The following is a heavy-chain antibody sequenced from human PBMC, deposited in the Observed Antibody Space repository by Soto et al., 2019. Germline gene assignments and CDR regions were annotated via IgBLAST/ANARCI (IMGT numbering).Heavy chain of an antibody. V-gene: IGHV1-2*04. D-gene: IGHD3-3*01. Sequence: GASVKVSCKASGYTFTGYYMHWVRQAPGQGLEWMGWINPNSGGTNYAQKFQGWVTMTRDTSISTAYMELSRLRSDDTAAYYCARERVRFLGSPYGMDVWGQGTTVTVSS. CDR2: INPNSGGT. CDR3: ARERVRFLGSPYGMDV. CDR1: GYTFTGYY. J-gene: IGHJ6*02.